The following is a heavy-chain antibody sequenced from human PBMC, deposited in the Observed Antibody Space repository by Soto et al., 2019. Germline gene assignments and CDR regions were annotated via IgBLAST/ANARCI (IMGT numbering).Heavy chain of an antibody. CDR2: ISSSSSYI. CDR1: GFTFSSYS. V-gene: IGHV3-21*01. J-gene: IGHJ4*02. CDR3: ARGMYSSSCPYDY. D-gene: IGHD6-13*01. Sequence: NPGGSLRLSCAASGFTFSSYSMNWVRQAPGKGLEWVSSISSSSSYIYYADSVKGRFTISRDNAKNSLYLQMNSLRAEDTAVYYCARGMYSSSCPYDYWGQGTLVTVSS.